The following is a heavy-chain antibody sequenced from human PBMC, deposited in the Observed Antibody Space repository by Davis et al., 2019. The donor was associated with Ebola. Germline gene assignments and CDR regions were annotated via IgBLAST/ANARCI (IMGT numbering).Heavy chain of an antibody. J-gene: IGHJ3*02. Sequence: GSLRLSCAASGFTFSSYAMSWVRQAPGKGLEYVSAISSNGGSTYYADSVKGRFTISRDNSKNTLYLQMSSLRAEDTAVYYCAKVAAYDAFDIWGQGTMVTVSS. V-gene: IGHV3-64D*08. D-gene: IGHD6-13*01. CDR2: ISSNGGST. CDR1: GFTFSSYA. CDR3: AKVAAYDAFDI.